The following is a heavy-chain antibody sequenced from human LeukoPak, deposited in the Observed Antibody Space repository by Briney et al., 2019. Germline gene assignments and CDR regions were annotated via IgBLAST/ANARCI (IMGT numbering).Heavy chain of an antibody. D-gene: IGHD2-2*01. CDR1: GGSFSGYY. V-gene: IGHV4-34*01. J-gene: IGHJ6*03. Sequence: QTSETLSLTCAVYGGSFSGYYWSWIRQPPGKGLEWIGEINHSGSTNYNPSLKSRVTISVDTSKNQFSLKLSSVTAADTAVYYCARRGRGGCSSTSCYQRAHYYYYYMDVWGKGTTVTISS. CDR2: INHSGST. CDR3: ARRGRGGCSSTSCYQRAHYYYYYMDV.